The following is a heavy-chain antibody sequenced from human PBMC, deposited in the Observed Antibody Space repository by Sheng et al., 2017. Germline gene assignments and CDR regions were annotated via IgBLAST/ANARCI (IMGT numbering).Heavy chain of an antibody. J-gene: IGHJ4*02. CDR2: ISSSGTTM. V-gene: IGHV3-48*03. D-gene: IGHD6-13*01. CDR3: ATSSSWLGYYFGN. CDR1: RFTFSSYE. Sequence: EVQLVESGGGLVQPGGSLTLSCSASRFTFSSYEMNWVRQAPGKGLEWLSYISSSGTTMYYADSVDGRFTISRDNAKNSMYLHMNSLRAEDTAVYYCATSSSWLGYYFGNWGPGTLVTVSS.